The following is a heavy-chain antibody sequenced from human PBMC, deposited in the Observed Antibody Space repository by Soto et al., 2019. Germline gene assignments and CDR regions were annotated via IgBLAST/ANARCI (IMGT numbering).Heavy chain of an antibody. J-gene: IGHJ5*02. D-gene: IGHD2-21*01. CDR1: GFTVSSNY. CDR3: ARDRGVISQADWFDP. Sequence: EVQLVESGGGLVQPGGSLRLSCAASGFTVSSNYMSWVRQAPGKGLEWVSVIYSGGSTYYADSVKGRFTISRDNSKNTLYLQMNCLRAEDTAVYYCARDRGVISQADWFDPWGQGTLVTVSS. V-gene: IGHV3-66*01. CDR2: IYSGGST.